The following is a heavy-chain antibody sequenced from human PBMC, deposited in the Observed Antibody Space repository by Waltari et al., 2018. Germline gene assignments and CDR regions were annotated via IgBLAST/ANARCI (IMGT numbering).Heavy chain of an antibody. CDR1: GGSFSGYY. CDR3: ARALRYYYGAGSYPPDY. V-gene: IGHV4-34*01. Sequence: VQLQQWGAGLLKPSETLSLTCAVYGGSFSGYYWSCIRQPPGTALEWIGQITPSGSTNYNPSLKGRVTISVDTSKNQFSLKLSSVTAADTAVYYCARALRYYYGAGSYPPDYWGQGALVTVSS. D-gene: IGHD3-10*01. CDR2: ITPSGST. J-gene: IGHJ4*02.